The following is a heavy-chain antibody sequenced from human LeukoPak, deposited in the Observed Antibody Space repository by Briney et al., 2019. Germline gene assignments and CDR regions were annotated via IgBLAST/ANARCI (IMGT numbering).Heavy chain of an antibody. D-gene: IGHD2-8*02. Sequence: GGSLRLSCAASGFTFNSYWMSWVRQPPGKGLEWVANIKQDGSEKRYVDPVKGRFTISRDNAKNSLYLQMNSLRAEDTAVYYCARAPATNEWRCMDYWGQGTLVTVSS. CDR2: IKQDGSEK. J-gene: IGHJ4*02. V-gene: IGHV3-7*01. CDR3: ARAPATNEWRCMDY. CDR1: GFTFNSYW.